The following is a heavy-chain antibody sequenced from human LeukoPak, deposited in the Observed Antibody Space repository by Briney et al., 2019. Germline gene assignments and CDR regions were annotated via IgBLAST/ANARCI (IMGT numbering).Heavy chain of an antibody. CDR3: ARGGSSGYYSLGY. D-gene: IGHD3-22*01. CDR1: GFTFSSYW. J-gene: IGHJ4*02. Sequence: QSGGSLRLSCAASGFTFSSYWMHWVRQVPGKGLVWVSRINTDGSSTSYADSVKGRFTISRDNAKNMLYLQMNSLRAEDTAAYYCARGGSSGYYSLGYWGQGTLVTVSS. CDR2: INTDGSST. V-gene: IGHV3-74*01.